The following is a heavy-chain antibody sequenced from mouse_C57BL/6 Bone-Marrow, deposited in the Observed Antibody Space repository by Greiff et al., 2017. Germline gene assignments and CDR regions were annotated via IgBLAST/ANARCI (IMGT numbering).Heavy chain of an antibody. CDR2: ISSGGSYT. D-gene: IGHD1-1*01. CDR1: GFTFSSYG. J-gene: IGHJ3*01. CDR3: ARLDTGVSPWFAY. Sequence: EVKLVESGGDLVKPGGSLKLSCAASGFTFSSYGMSWVRQTPDKRLEWVATISSGGSYTYYPDSVKGRFTISRDNAKNTLYLQMSSLKSEDTAMYYCARLDTGVSPWFAYWGQGTLVTVSA. V-gene: IGHV5-6*01.